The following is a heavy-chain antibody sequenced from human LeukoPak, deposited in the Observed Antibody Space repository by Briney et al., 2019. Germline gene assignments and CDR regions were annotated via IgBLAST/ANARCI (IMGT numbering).Heavy chain of an antibody. CDR3: ARARAAMAPFFDY. CDR2: IYTSGST. D-gene: IGHD5-18*01. J-gene: IGHJ4*02. CDR1: GGSISSGSYY. V-gene: IGHV4-61*02. Sequence: TLSETLSLTCTVSGGSISSGSYYWSWIRQPAGKGLEWIGRIYTSGSTNYNPSLKSRVTISVDTSKNQFSLKLSSVTAADTAVYYCARARAAMAPFFDYWDQGTLVTVSS.